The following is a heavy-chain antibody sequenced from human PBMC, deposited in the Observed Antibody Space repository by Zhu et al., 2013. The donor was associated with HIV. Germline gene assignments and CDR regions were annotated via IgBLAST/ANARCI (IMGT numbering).Heavy chain of an antibody. Sequence: QVQLLQSGAAVKKPGASVRVSCKTSGYTFSDYDINWVRQATGQGLEWMGWMNPRSGHTGYAQKFLGRISITRDTSISTAYMELSRLKSEDTAVYYCARGRRECSSPSCLDYYYYMDVWGRGTTVTVSS. J-gene: IGHJ6*03. CDR2: MNPRSGHT. D-gene: IGHD2-2*01. CDR1: GYTFSDYD. V-gene: IGHV1-8*03. CDR3: ARGRRECSSPSCLDYYYYMDV.